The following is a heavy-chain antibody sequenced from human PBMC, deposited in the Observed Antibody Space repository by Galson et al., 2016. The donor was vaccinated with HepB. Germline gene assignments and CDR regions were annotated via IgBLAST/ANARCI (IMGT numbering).Heavy chain of an antibody. CDR2: IYGGGST. J-gene: IGHJ6*02. V-gene: IGHV3-53*04. D-gene: IGHD2-15*01. CDR3: ARPLPNVGYGMDV. CDR1: GFTFSNYD. Sequence: SLRLSCAASGFTFSNYDMHWVRQAPGKGLEWVSVIYGGGSTTYADPVKGRLTISRHNSKNTLYLQMNSLRTEDTAVYYCARPLPNVGYGMDVWGQGTTVTVSS.